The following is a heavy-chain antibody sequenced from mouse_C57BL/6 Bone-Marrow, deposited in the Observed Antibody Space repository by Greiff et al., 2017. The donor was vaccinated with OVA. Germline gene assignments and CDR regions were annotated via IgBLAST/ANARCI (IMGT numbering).Heavy chain of an antibody. CDR3: TTNPGTDY. D-gene: IGHD3-3*01. Sequence: VQLQQSGAELVRPGASVKLSCTASGFNIKDDYRHWVKQRPEQGLEWIGWIDPENGDTEYASKFQGKATITADTSSNTAYLQLSSLTSEDTAVYYCTTNPGTDYWGQGTSVTVSS. V-gene: IGHV14-4*01. CDR1: GFNIKDDY. J-gene: IGHJ4*01. CDR2: IDPENGDT.